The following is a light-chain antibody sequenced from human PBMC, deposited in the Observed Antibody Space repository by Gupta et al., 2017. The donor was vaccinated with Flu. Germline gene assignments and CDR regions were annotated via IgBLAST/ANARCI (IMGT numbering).Light chain of an antibody. J-gene: IGKJ3*01. Sequence: GTLSLSPGERATLSFVASQSVRGSNLTWYQQKPGQAPRLLISGASYRATGLPDRFSGSGSGTDFTLIIKRLEPEDFAVYYCQQYSNTFFTFGQGTTLEMK. CDR2: GAS. CDR1: QSVRGSN. CDR3: QQYSNTFFT. V-gene: IGKV3-20*01.